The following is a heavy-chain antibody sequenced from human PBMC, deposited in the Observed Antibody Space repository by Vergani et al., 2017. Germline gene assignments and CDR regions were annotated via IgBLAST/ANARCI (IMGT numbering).Heavy chain of an antibody. CDR1: GFTLSNYD. J-gene: IGHJ4*02. D-gene: IGHD3-16*01. V-gene: IGHV3-30*02. CDR3: AKHFRGWGIDD. Sequence: QVQLVESGGGVVQRGGSLRLSCATSGFTLSNYDMPWIRQGPGKGLEFVAFIQFDGSNQYYADSVKGRFTLSRDFSKNTLYLQMNSLRTDDTATYYGAKHFRGWGIDDWGQGTQVIVSS. CDR2: IQFDGSNQ.